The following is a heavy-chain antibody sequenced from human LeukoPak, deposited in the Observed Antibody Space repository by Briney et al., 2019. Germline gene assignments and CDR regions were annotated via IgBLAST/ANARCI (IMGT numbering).Heavy chain of an antibody. D-gene: IGHD4-17*01. CDR3: ATSYGDYSFDAFDI. CDR1: GYTFTGYY. J-gene: IGHJ3*02. CDR2: INPNSGGT. Sequence: ASVKVSCKASGYTFTGYYMHWVRQAPGQGLEWMGRINPNSGGTNYAQKFQGRVTMTRDTSISTAYMELSRLRSDDTAVYYSATSYGDYSFDAFDIWGQGTMVTVSS. V-gene: IGHV1-2*06.